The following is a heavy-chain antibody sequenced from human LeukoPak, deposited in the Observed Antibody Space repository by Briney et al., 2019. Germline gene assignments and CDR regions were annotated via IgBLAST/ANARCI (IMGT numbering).Heavy chain of an antibody. Sequence: GGSLRLSCAASGFTVSSNYMSWVRQAPGKGLDWVSAISGSGGSTYNADSVKGRFTISRDNSKNTLYLQMNSLRAEDTAVYYCAGSVAGTFGFYFDYWGQGTLVTVSS. CDR2: ISGSGGST. CDR1: GFTVSSNY. V-gene: IGHV3-23*01. D-gene: IGHD6-19*01. CDR3: AGSVAGTFGFYFDY. J-gene: IGHJ4*02.